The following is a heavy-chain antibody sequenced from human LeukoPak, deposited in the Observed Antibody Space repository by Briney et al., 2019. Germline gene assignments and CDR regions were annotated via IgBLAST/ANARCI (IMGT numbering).Heavy chain of an antibody. V-gene: IGHV1-69*04. CDR1: GGTFTSYA. Sequence: ASVKVSCKASGGTFTSYAISWVRQAPGQGLEWMGRIIPILGIANYAQKFQGRVTITADTSASTAYMELSSLRSEDTAVYYCARGIAAAPGDYWGQGTLVTVSS. J-gene: IGHJ4*02. CDR2: IIPILGIA. D-gene: IGHD6-13*01. CDR3: ARGIAAAPGDY.